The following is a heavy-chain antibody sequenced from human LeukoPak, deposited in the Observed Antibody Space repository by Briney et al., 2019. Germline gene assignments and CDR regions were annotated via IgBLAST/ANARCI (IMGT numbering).Heavy chain of an antibody. V-gene: IGHV5-10-1*01. CDR1: GYRFASYW. D-gene: IGHD3-22*01. Sequence: GESLRISCKCSGYRFASYWISWVRQMPGKGLECMGRFDPSDSHTNYSPSFQGHVTISGDKSVSTAYLQWSSLKASDTAMYYCARQYHYDSSGYPYAFEIWGPGTLVTVSS. CDR3: ARQYHYDSSGYPYAFEI. CDR2: FDPSDSHT. J-gene: IGHJ3*02.